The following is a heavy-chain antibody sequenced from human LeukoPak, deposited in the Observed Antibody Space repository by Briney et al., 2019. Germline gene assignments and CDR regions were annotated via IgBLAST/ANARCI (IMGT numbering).Heavy chain of an antibody. D-gene: IGHD2/OR15-2a*01. CDR2: INHSGST. V-gene: IGHV4-34*01. Sequence: PSETLSLTCAVYGGSFSGYYWSWIRQPPGKGLEWIGEINHSGSTNYNPSLKSRVTISVDTSKNQFSLKLSSVTAADTAVYYCARDPDPDDYLNDYWGQGTLVTVSS. CDR3: ARDPDPDDYLNDY. CDR1: GGSFSGYY. J-gene: IGHJ4*02.